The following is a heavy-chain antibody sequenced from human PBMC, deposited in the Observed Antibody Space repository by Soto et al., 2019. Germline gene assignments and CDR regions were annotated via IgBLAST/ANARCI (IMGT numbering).Heavy chain of an antibody. CDR2: ISLSGTYT. CDR1: GFSFSSYN. Sequence: GGSLRLSCAASGFSFSSYNMNWVRQSPGKGLEWVSSISLSGTYTYYADSVKGRFTVSRDNAKDSLYLQMSNLRAEDTAVYYCAKALNDYSDYDYWGQGTLVTVSS. D-gene: IGHD4-17*01. V-gene: IGHV3-21*01. CDR3: AKALNDYSDYDY. J-gene: IGHJ4*02.